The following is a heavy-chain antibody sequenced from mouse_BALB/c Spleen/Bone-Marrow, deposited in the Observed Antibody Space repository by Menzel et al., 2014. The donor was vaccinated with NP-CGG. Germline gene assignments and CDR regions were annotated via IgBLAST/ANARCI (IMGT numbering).Heavy chain of an antibody. CDR1: GYAFSSYW. D-gene: IGHD2-14*01. CDR2: IYPGDGDT. CDR3: ARWYRDPHFAMDY. V-gene: IGHV1-80*01. J-gene: IGHJ4*01. Sequence: VMLVESGAELVRPGSSVKISCKASGYAFSSYWMNWVKQRPGQGLEWIGQIYPGDGDTNYNGNFKDKATLTVDRSSSTAFMQLSSLTSEDSAVYFCARWYRDPHFAMDYWGPGTSVTVSS.